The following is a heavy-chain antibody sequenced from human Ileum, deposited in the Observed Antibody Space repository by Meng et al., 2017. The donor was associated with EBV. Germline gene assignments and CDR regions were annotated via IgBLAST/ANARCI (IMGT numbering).Heavy chain of an antibody. V-gene: IGHV1-18*01. D-gene: IGHD4-17*01. Sequence: QRVQAGGAVKKPAASVKVYCKASGYTFSNNGFSWVRQAPGQGLEWMGWISTFNGNTNYAQKFQGRLTVTTDTSTNTAYMELRNLRSDDTAVYYCASNGDEVDYWGQGTLVTVSS. CDR1: GYTFSNNG. CDR3: ASNGDEVDY. J-gene: IGHJ4*02. CDR2: ISTFNGNT.